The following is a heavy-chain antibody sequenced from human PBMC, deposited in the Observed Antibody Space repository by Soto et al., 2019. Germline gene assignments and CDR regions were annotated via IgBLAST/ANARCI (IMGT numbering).Heavy chain of an antibody. J-gene: IGHJ4*02. CDR3: AREPPHYGSGSYNYFDY. V-gene: IGHV4-31*03. CDR1: GGSISSGGYY. Sequence: QVQLQESGPGLVKPSQTLSLTCTVSGGSISSGGYYWSWIRQHPGKGLEWIGYIYYSGSTYYNPSLKSRVTISVDTSKNQFSLKLSSVTAADMAVYYCAREPPHYGSGSYNYFDYWGQGTLVTVSS. CDR2: IYYSGST. D-gene: IGHD3-10*01.